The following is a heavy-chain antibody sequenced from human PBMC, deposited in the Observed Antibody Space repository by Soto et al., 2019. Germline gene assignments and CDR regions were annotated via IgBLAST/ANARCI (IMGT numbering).Heavy chain of an antibody. D-gene: IGHD3-3*01. CDR3: AINGITIFGVVKPPTNWFDP. CDR2: IYYSGST. J-gene: IGHJ5*02. Sequence: GRKKKTPGKGLEWIGSIYYSGSTYYNPSLKSRVTISVDTSKNQFSLKLSSVTAADTAVYYCAINGITIFGVVKPPTNWFDPWGQGTLVTVSS. V-gene: IGHV4-39*01.